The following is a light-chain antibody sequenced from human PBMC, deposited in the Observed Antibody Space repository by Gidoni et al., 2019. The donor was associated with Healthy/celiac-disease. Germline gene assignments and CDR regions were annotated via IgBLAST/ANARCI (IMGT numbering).Light chain of an antibody. CDR2: GAS. V-gene: IGKV3-15*01. Sequence: EIVMTQSPATLSLSPGERVTLSCRASQNINSDLAWYQQKPGQAPRLLIYGASTRATGIPARYSGSGSGTDFTLTIGSLQSEDFAVYYCQQYNSLPPITFGQGTRLEIK. CDR3: QQYNSLPPIT. J-gene: IGKJ5*01. CDR1: QNINSD.